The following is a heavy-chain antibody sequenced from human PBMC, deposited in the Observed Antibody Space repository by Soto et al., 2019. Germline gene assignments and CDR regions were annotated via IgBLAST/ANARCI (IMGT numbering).Heavy chain of an antibody. Sequence: QVQMVESGGGVVQPGTSPRLSCVVTGLTFSGYGMHWVRQAPGKGLEWVADITYDGSSTYYADAVKGRFTVSRDNSKNILYLQMTSLRGDDTAMYYCAKDQMGRGWRTLDSWGQGTLVIVSS. CDR3: AKDQMGRGWRTLDS. CDR1: GLTFSGYG. J-gene: IGHJ4*02. D-gene: IGHD3-10*01. V-gene: IGHV3-30*18. CDR2: ITYDGSST.